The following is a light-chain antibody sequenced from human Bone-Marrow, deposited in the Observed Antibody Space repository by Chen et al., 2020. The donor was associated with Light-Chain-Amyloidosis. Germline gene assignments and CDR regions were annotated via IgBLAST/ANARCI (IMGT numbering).Light chain of an antibody. V-gene: IGLV2-14*01. J-gene: IGLJ1*01. CDR1: SSDVGGDNH. CDR2: EVT. CDR3: SSYTITNTLV. Sequence: QSALTQPASVSGSPGQSITISCTGTSSDVGGDNHVSWYQQHPDKAPKLMIYEVTNRPSWVPGRFSGCKSDNAASLTISGLQTEDEADYFCSSYTITNTLVFGSGTRVTVL.